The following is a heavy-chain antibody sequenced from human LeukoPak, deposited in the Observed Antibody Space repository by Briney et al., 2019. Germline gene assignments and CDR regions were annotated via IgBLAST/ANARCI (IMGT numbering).Heavy chain of an antibody. V-gene: IGHV4-59*01. J-gene: IGHJ4*02. CDR2: IYYRGST. CDR3: VRGLMTTADY. D-gene: IGHD4-17*01. CDR1: GGSISSYY. Sequence: SETLSLTCNVSGGSISSYYWGWLRQPPGKGLEWIGYIYYRGSTDYNPSLESRVTISLGTSKNQFSLKLSSVTAADTAVYYCVRGLMTTADYWGQGTLVTVSS.